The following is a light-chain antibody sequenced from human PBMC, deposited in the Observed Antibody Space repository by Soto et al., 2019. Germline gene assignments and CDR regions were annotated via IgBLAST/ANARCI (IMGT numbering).Light chain of an antibody. Sequence: DIQLTQSPASVSASVGDRVTITCRASQGMSSWLAWYQQKPGKAPKLLIYAATTLHSGVPSRFSGSGSGTYFTLTISSLQPYDFETYYCQQPNSYPFTFGGGTKVEIK. V-gene: IGKV1-12*01. CDR1: QGMSSW. CDR3: QQPNSYPFT. CDR2: AAT. J-gene: IGKJ4*01.